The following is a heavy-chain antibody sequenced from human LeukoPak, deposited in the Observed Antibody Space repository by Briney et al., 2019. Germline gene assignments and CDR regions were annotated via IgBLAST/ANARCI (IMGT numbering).Heavy chain of an antibody. D-gene: IGHD3-10*01. V-gene: IGHV4-31*03. CDR3: ARKRFGDLTYYFDY. CDR2: IYYSGST. J-gene: IGHJ4*02. CDR1: GGSISSGGYY. Sequence: SETQSLTCTGSGGSISSGGYYWSWIRQHPGKGLEWIGYIYYSGSTYYNPSLKSRVTISVDTSKNQFSLKLSSVTAADTAVYYCARKRFGDLTYYFDYWGQGTLVTVSS.